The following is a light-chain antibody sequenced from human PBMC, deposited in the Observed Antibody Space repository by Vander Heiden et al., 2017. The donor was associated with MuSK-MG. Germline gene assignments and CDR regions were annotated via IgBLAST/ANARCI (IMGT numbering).Light chain of an antibody. V-gene: IGKV3-15*01. CDR3: QQYNNWRGT. Sequence: EIVMTQSPATLSVSPGERATPSCRASQNVSSNLAWYQQKPGQAPRLLIYGASTRATGIPARFSGSGSGTEFTLTISSLQSEDFAVYYCQQYNNWRGTFGQGTKVEIK. CDR2: GAS. J-gene: IGKJ1*01. CDR1: QNVSSN.